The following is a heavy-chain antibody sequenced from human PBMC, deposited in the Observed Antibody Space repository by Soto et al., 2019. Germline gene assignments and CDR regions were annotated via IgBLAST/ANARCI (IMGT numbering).Heavy chain of an antibody. D-gene: IGHD2-2*01. CDR3: VKDRGPGYALDY. V-gene: IGHV3-23*01. Sequence: GGSLRLSCTGSGFTFSNYAMRWVRQAPGKGLEWVSGVSGSGDRTYYADSVKGRFTISRDNSKNTLYLQMGSLRADDTAVYYCVKDRGPGYALDYWGQGTLVTVSS. CDR1: GFTFSNYA. J-gene: IGHJ4*02. CDR2: VSGSGDRT.